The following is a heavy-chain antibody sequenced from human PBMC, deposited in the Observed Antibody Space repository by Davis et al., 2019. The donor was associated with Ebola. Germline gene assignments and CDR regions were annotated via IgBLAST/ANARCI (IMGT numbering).Heavy chain of an antibody. CDR1: GFTFSSYG. V-gene: IGHV3-30*02. Sequence: GGSLRLSCAASGFTFSSYGMHWVRQAPGKGLEWVAVIWYDGSNKYYADSVKGRFTISRDNSKNTLYLQMNSLRAEDTAVYYCAKAYDFWSGGTFDYWGQGTLVTVSS. CDR3: AKAYDFWSGGTFDY. CDR2: IWYDGSNK. D-gene: IGHD3-3*01. J-gene: IGHJ4*02.